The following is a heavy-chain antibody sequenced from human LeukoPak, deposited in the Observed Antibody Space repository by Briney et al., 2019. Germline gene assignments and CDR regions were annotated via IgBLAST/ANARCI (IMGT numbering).Heavy chain of an antibody. D-gene: IGHD1-26*01. J-gene: IGHJ4*02. Sequence: DPGGSLRLSCAASGFTFSSYAMSWVRQAPGKGLEWVSAISGSGGSTYYADSVKGRFTISRDNSKNTLYLQMNSLRAEDTAEYYCAKLGYNEWELPDFDYWGQGTLVTVSS. V-gene: IGHV3-23*01. CDR2: ISGSGGST. CDR3: AKLGYNEWELPDFDY. CDR1: GFTFSSYA.